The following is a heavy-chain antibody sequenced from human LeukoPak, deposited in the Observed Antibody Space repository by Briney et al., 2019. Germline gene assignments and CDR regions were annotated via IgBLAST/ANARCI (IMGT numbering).Heavy chain of an antibody. D-gene: IGHD3-22*01. J-gene: IGHJ4*02. CDR1: GFTFSSYG. CDR3: AKDLYYYDSSGWALSFHY. V-gene: IGHV3-30*02. Sequence: PGGSLRLSCAASGFTFSSYGMHWVRQAPGKGLEWVAFIRYDGSNKYYADSVKGRFTISRDNSKNTLYLQMNSLRAEDTAVYYCAKDLYYYDSSGWALSFHYWGQGTLVTVSS. CDR2: IRYDGSNK.